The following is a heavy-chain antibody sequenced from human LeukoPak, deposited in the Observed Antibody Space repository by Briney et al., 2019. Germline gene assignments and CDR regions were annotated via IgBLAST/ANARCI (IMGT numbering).Heavy chain of an antibody. CDR3: ARSFPAYVDIVATISFDY. CDR2: IYHSGST. V-gene: IGHV4-30-2*01. CDR1: GGSISSGGYY. D-gene: IGHD5-12*01. J-gene: IGHJ4*02. Sequence: SETLSLTCTVSGGSISSGGYYWSWIRQPPGKGLEWIGYIYHSGSTYYNPSLKSRVTISVDRSKNQFSLKLSSVTAADTAVYYCARSFPAYVDIVATISFDYWGQGTLVTVSS.